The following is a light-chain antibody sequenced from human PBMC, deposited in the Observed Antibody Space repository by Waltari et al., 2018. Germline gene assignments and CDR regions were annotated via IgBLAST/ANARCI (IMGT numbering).Light chain of an antibody. J-gene: IGLJ2*01. Sequence: QSALTQPPSVSGSPGQSVTISCTGTSSDVGNDNRVSWYQPPPGTAPKVVIYEVNNRXSGVPDRFSGSKSGNTAYLTISGLQAEDEADYYCSSYTSSTTFVFGGGTKLAVL. CDR1: SSDVGNDNR. V-gene: IGLV2-18*02. CDR2: EVN. CDR3: SSYTSSTTFV.